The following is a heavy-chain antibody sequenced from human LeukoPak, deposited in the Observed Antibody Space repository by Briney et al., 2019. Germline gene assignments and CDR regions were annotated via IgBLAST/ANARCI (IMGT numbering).Heavy chain of an antibody. CDR1: GFTVSSNY. V-gene: IGHV3-53*01. Sequence: GGSLRLSCAVSGFTVSSNYMSWVRQAPGKGLEWVSVIYDGGSTDYAESVEGRFTISRDNSKNTLYLQMNSLRAEDTAVYYCARDWGYCSSTSCHVFDYWGQGTLVTVSS. CDR2: IYDGGST. J-gene: IGHJ4*02. CDR3: ARDWGYCSSTSCHVFDY. D-gene: IGHD2-2*01.